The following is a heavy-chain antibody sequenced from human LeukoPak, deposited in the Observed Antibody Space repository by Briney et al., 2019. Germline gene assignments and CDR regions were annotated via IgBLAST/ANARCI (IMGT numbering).Heavy chain of an antibody. D-gene: IGHD5-18*01. CDR1: GYSISSGYY. CDR2: IYHSGST. J-gene: IGHJ4*02. CDR3: ARGGSYGYNYFDY. V-gene: IGHV4-38-2*02. Sequence: SETLSLTCTVSGYSISSGYYWGWIRQPPGKGLEWIGSIYHSGSTNYNPSLKSRVTISVDTSKNQFSLKLSSVTAADTAVYYCARGGSYGYNYFDYWGQGTLVTVSS.